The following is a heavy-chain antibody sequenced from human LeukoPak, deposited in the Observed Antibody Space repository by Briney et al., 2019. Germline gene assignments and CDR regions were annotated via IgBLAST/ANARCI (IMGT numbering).Heavy chain of an antibody. CDR3: ARAAAARWANPNDMGY. D-gene: IGHD2-2*01. CDR2: ISPNSGGT. V-gene: IGHV1-2*02. J-gene: IGHJ4*02. CDR1: GYTFTGYY. Sequence: ASVKVSCKASGYTFTGYYMHWVRQAPGQGLEWMGWISPNSGGTNYAQKFQGRVTMTRDTSISTAYMELSRLRSDDTAVYYCARAAAARWANPNDMGYWGQGTLVTVSS.